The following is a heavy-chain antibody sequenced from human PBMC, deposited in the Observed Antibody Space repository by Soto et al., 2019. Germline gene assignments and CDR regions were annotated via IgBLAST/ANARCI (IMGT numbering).Heavy chain of an antibody. CDR2: ISWNSGSI. CDR1: GFTFDDYA. V-gene: IGHV3-9*01. Sequence: GGSLRLSCAASGFTFDDYAMHWVRQAPGKGLEWVSGISWNSGSIGYADSVKGRFTISRDNAKNSLYLQMNSLRAEDTALYYCAKEPPYSSGWYYFDYWGQGTLVTVSS. D-gene: IGHD6-19*01. J-gene: IGHJ4*02. CDR3: AKEPPYSSGWYYFDY.